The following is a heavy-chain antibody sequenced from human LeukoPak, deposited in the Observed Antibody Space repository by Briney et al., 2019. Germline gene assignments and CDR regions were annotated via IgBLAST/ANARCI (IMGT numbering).Heavy chain of an antibody. CDR1: GFTFSSYE. CDR3: ARDLYRIVVVPHYFDY. D-gene: IGHD3-22*01. V-gene: IGHV3-48*03. Sequence: GGSLRLSCAASGFTFSSYEMNWVRQAPGKGLEWVSYISSSGFTISYADSVKGRFTISRDNAKNSLYLQMNSLRAEDTAVYYCARDLYRIVVVPHYFDYWGQGTLVTVSS. CDR2: ISSSGFTI. J-gene: IGHJ4*02.